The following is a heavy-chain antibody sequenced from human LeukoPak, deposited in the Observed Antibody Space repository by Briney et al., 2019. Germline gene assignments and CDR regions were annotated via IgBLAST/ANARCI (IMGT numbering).Heavy chain of an antibody. CDR2: IYYSGST. J-gene: IGHJ4*02. CDR1: GGSISSYY. CDR3: ARGLRRTAYGY. Sequence: SETLSLTCTVSGGSISSYYWSWIRQPPGKGLEWIGYIYYSGSTYYNPSLKSRVTISVDTSKNQFSLKLSSVTAADTAVYYCARGLRRTAYGYWGQGTLVTVSS. D-gene: IGHD5-12*01. V-gene: IGHV4-59*08.